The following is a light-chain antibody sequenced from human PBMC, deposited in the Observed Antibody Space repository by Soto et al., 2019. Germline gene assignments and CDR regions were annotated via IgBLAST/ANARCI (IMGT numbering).Light chain of an antibody. V-gene: IGKV3-15*01. CDR3: QQYNNWPRT. Sequence: EIVMNQSPVTLSVSQGERATLSCRASQSVRSNLAWYQQKPGQAPKLLMYDASTRATGIPARFSGSGSGTEFTLTISSLQSEDFAVYYCQQYNNWPRTFGQGTKVDIK. CDR1: QSVRSN. CDR2: DAS. J-gene: IGKJ1*01.